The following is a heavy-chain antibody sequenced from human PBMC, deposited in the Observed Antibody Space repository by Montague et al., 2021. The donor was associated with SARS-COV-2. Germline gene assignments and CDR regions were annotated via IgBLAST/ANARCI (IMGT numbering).Heavy chain of an antibody. D-gene: IGHD1-1*01. J-gene: IGHJ6*02. CDR1: GFSLSTSGMC. CDR3: ARINSDPLDYYYYGMDV. Sequence: PALVKPTQTLTLTCTFSGFSLSTSGMCVSWIRQPPGKALEWLALIDWDDDKYYSTSLKTMLTISKDTSKNQVVLTMTNMDPVDTATYYCARINSDPLDYYYYGMDVWGQGTTVTVSS. V-gene: IGHV2-70*01. CDR2: IDWDDDK.